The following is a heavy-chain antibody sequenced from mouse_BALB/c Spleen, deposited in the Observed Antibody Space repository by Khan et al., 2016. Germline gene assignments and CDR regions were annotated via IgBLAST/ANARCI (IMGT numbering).Heavy chain of an antibody. CDR2: IFPGDGST. D-gene: IGHD1-1*01. CDR1: GYTFTNYD. J-gene: IGHJ3*01. CDR3: ARNYYGSSSWFAY. V-gene: IGHV1-85*01. Sequence: QVQLQQSGAELVKPGASVKLSCQASGYTFTNYDLNWVRQRPEQGLEWIGWIFPGDGSTKYNEKFKGKATLTTDKSSSTAYKQLSRLTSEDSAVYFCARNYYGSSSWFAYWGQGTLVTVSA.